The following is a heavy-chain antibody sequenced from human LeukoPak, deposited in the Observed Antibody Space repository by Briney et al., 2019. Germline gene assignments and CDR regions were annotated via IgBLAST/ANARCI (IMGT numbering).Heavy chain of an antibody. V-gene: IGHV3-23*01. Sequence: GGSLRLSCAASGFTFSSYAMNWVRQAPGKGLEWVSGISGSGSSTYYADSVKGRFTISRDNSKNTLYLQMNSLRAEDTAVYYCAKDLFYGDYPFLYFDLRGRGTLVTVSS. J-gene: IGHJ2*01. CDR1: GFTFSSYA. D-gene: IGHD4-17*01. CDR3: AKDLFYGDYPFLYFDL. CDR2: ISGSGSST.